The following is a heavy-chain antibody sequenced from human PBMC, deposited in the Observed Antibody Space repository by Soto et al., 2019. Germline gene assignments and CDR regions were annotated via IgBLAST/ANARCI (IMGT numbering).Heavy chain of an antibody. CDR2: IYYSGST. Sequence: SETLSLTXTVSGGSISSSSYYWGWFRQPPGKGLEWIGSIYYSGSTYYNPSLKSRVTISVDTSKNQFSLKLSSVTAADTAVYYCARPNYGDYEDAFDIWGQGTVVTVSS. V-gene: IGHV4-39*01. CDR3: ARPNYGDYEDAFDI. J-gene: IGHJ3*02. D-gene: IGHD4-17*01. CDR1: GGSISSSSYY.